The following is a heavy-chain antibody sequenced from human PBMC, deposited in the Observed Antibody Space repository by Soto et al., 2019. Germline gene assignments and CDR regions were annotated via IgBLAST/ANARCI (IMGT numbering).Heavy chain of an antibody. Sequence: GGSLRLSCAASGFTFSSYSMNWARQAPGKGLEWVSSISSSSSYIYYADSVKGRFTISGDNAKNSLYLQMNSLRAEDTAVYYCARAKGLTRSGVVIDYYGMDVWGQGTTVTVSS. D-gene: IGHD3-3*01. CDR3: ARAKGLTRSGVVIDYYGMDV. CDR1: GFTFSSYS. CDR2: ISSSSSYI. V-gene: IGHV3-21*01. J-gene: IGHJ6*02.